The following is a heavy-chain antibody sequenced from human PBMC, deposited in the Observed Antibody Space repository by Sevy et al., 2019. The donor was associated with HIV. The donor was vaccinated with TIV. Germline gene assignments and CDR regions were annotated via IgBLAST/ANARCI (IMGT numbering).Heavy chain of an antibody. CDR2: IYYSGST. CDR1: GGSVSSGSYY. CDR3: AREGADLEALDY. V-gene: IGHV4-61*01. J-gene: IGHJ4*02. Sequence: SETLSLTCTVSGGSVSSGSYYWSWIRQPPGKGLEWIGYIYYSGSTNYNPSLKGRVTISVDTSKNQFSLKLSSVTAADTAVYYCAREGADLEALDYWGQRTLVTVSS. D-gene: IGHD3-3*01.